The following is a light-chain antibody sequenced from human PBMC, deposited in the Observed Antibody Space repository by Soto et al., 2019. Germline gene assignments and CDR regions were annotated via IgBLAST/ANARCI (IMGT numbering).Light chain of an antibody. CDR1: QSVSSY. V-gene: IGKV3-11*01. CDR3: QQRSNWPPAGYT. J-gene: IGKJ2*01. Sequence: EIVLTQSPATLSLSPGERATLPCRASQSVSSYLAWYQQKPGQAPRLLIYDASNRATGIPARFSGSGSGTDFTLTISSLEPEDFAVYYCQQRSNWPPAGYTFGQGTKLEIK. CDR2: DAS.